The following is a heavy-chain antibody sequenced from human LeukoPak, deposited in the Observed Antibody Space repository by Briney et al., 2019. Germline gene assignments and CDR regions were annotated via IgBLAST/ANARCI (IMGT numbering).Heavy chain of an antibody. V-gene: IGHV3-21*01. D-gene: IGHD2-15*01. CDR3: ARDIVVVVAAPGAFDI. J-gene: IGHJ3*02. Sequence: GGSLRLSCAASGFTFSSYSMNWVRQAPGKGLEWVSSTSSSSSYIYYADSVKGRFTISRDNAKNSLYLQMNSLRAGDTAVYYCARDIVVVVAAPGAFDIWGQGTMVTVSS. CDR2: TSSSSSYI. CDR1: GFTFSSYS.